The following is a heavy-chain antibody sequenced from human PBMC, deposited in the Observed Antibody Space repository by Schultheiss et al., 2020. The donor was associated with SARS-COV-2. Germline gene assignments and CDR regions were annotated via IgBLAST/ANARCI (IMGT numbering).Heavy chain of an antibody. V-gene: IGHV1-18*01. D-gene: IGHD3-9*01. J-gene: IGHJ5*02. CDR3: ERDTPAPQYYDILTGPENWFDP. CDR1: GYTFTSYG. Sequence: ASVKVSCKASGYTFTSYGISWVRQAPGQGLEWMGWISAYNGNTNSAQKLQGRVTMTTDTSTSTAYMELRSLRSDDTAVYYCERDTPAPQYYDILTGPENWFDPWGQGTLVTVSS. CDR2: ISAYNGNT.